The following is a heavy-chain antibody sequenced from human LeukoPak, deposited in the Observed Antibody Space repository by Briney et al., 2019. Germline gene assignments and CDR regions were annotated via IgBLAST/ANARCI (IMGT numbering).Heavy chain of an antibody. D-gene: IGHD2-8*01. CDR2: MNPNNGNT. V-gene: IGHV1-8*01. Sequence: ASVKVSCKVSGYTLTELSMHWVRQAPGKGLEWMGWMNPNNGNTGYVQKLQGRLTMTRDTSISTAYMELSSLRSEDTAVYYCARDLVDNACDFWGQGTLVTVSS. CDR1: GYTLTELS. J-gene: IGHJ4*02. CDR3: ARDLVDNACDF.